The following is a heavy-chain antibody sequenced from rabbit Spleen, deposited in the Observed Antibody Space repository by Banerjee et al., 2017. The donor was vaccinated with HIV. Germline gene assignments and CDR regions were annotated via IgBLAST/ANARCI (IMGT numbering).Heavy chain of an antibody. V-gene: IGHV1S40*01. Sequence: QSLEESGGGLVQPEGSLTLTCKASGFSFSSNDYICWVRQAPGKGLEWIACTAAGRSAFTFYASWAKDRFSCSKASSTTVTLQMTSLTAADTAPYFCARDTGTSFSTYGMDLWGPATLVPVS. J-gene: IGHJ6*01. D-gene: IGHD8-1*01. CDR3: ARDTGTSFSTYGMDL. CDR1: GFSFSSNDY. CDR2: TAAGRSAFT.